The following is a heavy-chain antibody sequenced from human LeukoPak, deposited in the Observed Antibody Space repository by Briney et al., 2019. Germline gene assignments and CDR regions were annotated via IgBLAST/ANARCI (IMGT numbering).Heavy chain of an antibody. J-gene: IGHJ6*02. D-gene: IGHD6-13*01. CDR1: GGSISSGDYY. Sequence: PWQTLCLTCTVSGGSISSGDYYWSCIRQPPGKGLEWIGYIYYSGSTYYNPSLMSRVTISVDTSKNQFSLKLSSVTAADTAVYYCARVVPEEAAAGNYYYGMDVWGQGTTVTVSS. V-gene: IGHV4-30-4*01. CDR2: IYYSGST. CDR3: ARVVPEEAAAGNYYYGMDV.